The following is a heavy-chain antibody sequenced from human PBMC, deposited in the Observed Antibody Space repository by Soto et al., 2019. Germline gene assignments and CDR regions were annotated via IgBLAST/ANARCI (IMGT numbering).Heavy chain of an antibody. CDR2: IHPNSGDT. V-gene: IGHV1-2*02. CDR1: GYTFTDHY. J-gene: IGHJ5*02. Sequence: QVQLVQSGAEGKEPGASVKVSCRTSGYTFTDHYINWVRQAPGQGPEYMGWIHPNSGDTKYTQRFQGRVTMTRDTSISTAYMELRRLTSDDTAVYYCARDLSRQSWKWFEPWGQGTLVTVSS. CDR3: ARDLSRQSWKWFEP. D-gene: IGHD1-1*01.